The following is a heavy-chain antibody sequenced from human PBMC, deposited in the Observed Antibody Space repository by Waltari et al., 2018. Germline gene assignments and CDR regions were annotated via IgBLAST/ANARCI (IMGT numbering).Heavy chain of an antibody. Sequence: QVQLVQSGAEVRKPGASVKVSCETSGYTFSGYYIPWVRQAPGQGPEWMGRIIPNSGGTSYAQKFQGRVTMTRDTSITTAYMELRSLTSDDTAVYYCARGNWGYFLDYWGQGTLVTVSS. CDR2: IIPNSGGT. J-gene: IGHJ4*02. D-gene: IGHD7-27*01. CDR1: GYTFSGYY. CDR3: ARGNWGYFLDY. V-gene: IGHV1-2*06.